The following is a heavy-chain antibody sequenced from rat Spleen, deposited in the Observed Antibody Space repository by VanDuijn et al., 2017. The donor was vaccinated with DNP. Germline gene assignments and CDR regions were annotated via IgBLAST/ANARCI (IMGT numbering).Heavy chain of an antibody. Sequence: EVQLVESGGGLVQAGRSMKLSCAASGFTFSNYDMAWVRQAPTKGLEWVASISPSGGNTYYRDSVKGRFTFSRDNAKSSLHLQMDSLRSEDTATYYCTRHKFGGDYFDYWGQGVMVTVSS. D-gene: IGHD4-3*01. V-gene: IGHV5-25*01. CDR1: GFTFSNYD. J-gene: IGHJ2*01. CDR2: ISPSGGNT. CDR3: TRHKFGGDYFDY.